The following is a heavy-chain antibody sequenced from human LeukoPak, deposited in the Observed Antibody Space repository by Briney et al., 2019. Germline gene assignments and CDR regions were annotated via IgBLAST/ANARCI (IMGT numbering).Heavy chain of an antibody. CDR2: ISYDGSNK. CDR3: ARAVGPFDY. J-gene: IGHJ4*02. Sequence: GGSLRLSCVASGLTFNIHWVRQAPGKGLEWVAVISYDGSNKYCADSVKGRFTISRDNSKNTVYLQMNTLRDEDTAVYYCARAVGPFDYWGQGTLVTVSS. CDR1: GLTFN. V-gene: IGHV3-30-3*01. D-gene: IGHD3-16*01.